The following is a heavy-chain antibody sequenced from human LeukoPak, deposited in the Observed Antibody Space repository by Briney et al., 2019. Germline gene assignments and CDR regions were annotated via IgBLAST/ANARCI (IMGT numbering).Heavy chain of an antibody. J-gene: IGHJ4*02. Sequence: SQTLSLTCTVSGGSISSGSYYWSWIRQPAGKGLEWIGRIYTSGSTNYNPSLKSRVTISVDTSKNQFSLKLSSVTAADTAVYYCERTSYYYDSSGYYYYFDYWGQGTLVTVSS. CDR1: GGSISSGSYY. D-gene: IGHD3-22*01. CDR2: IYTSGST. V-gene: IGHV4-61*02. CDR3: ERTSYYYDSSGYYYYFDY.